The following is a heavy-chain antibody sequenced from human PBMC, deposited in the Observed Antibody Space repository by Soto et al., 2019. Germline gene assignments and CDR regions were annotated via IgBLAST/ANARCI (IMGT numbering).Heavy chain of an antibody. CDR3: ARGPTYYDFWSGYLFDY. D-gene: IGHD3-3*01. V-gene: IGHV4-34*01. CDR2: INHSGST. Sequence: LSLTCAVYGGSFSGYYWSWIRQPPGKGLEWIGEINHSGSTNYNPSLKSRVTISVDTSKNQFSLKLSSVTAADTAVYYCARGPTYYDFWSGYLFDYWGQGTLVTVSS. J-gene: IGHJ4*02. CDR1: GGSFSGYY.